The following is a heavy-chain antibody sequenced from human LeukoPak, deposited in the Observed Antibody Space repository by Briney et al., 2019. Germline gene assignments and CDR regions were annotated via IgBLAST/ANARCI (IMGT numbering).Heavy chain of an antibody. J-gene: IGHJ3*02. D-gene: IGHD3-22*01. CDR3: AREQTSTPSQTYYYDSSGYYVGAFDI. CDR2: IYYSGST. Sequence: SETLSLTCTVSGGSISSGGYSWSWIRQHPGQGLEWIGYIYYSGSTYYNPSLKSRVTISVDTSKNQFSLKLSSVTAADTAVYYCAREQTSTPSQTYYYDSSGYYVGAFDIWGQGTMVTVSS. V-gene: IGHV4-31*03. CDR1: GGSISSGGYS.